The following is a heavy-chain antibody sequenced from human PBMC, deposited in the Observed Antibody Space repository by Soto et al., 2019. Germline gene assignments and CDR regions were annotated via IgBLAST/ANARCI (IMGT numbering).Heavy chain of an antibody. V-gene: IGHV1-8*01. CDR3: ASDMSTT. D-gene: IGHD2-2*01. Sequence: QVQLVQSGAEVKKPGASVKVSCKASGYTFTSHDINWMRQATGQGLEWMGWMNPNSGHTNYAQKFQGRVTMTRDTSISTADMELTNLRSEDKAIYYCASDMSTTWGQGTLVTVSS. J-gene: IGHJ5*02. CDR1: GYTFTSHD. CDR2: MNPNSGHT.